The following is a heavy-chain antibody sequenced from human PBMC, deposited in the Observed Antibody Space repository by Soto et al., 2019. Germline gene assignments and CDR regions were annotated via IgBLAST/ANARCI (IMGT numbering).Heavy chain of an antibody. V-gene: IGHV4-59*12. J-gene: IGHJ4*02. CDR2: IYYSGST. CDR3: ARGNSSEYCSGGSCYPYYFDY. D-gene: IGHD2-15*01. CDR1: GGSISSYY. Sequence: SETLSLTCTVSGGSISSYYWSWIRQPPGKGLEWIGYIYYSGSTNYNPSLKSRVTISVDTSKNQFSLKLSSVTAADTAVYYCARGNSSEYCSGGSCYPYYFDYWGQGTLVTVSS.